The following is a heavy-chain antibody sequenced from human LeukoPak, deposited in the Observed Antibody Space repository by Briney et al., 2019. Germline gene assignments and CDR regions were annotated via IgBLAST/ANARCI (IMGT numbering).Heavy chain of an antibody. CDR1: GGTFSSYA. Sequence: ASVKVSCKASGGTFSSYAISWVRQAPGQGLEWMGGIIPIFGTANYAQKFQGRVTITTDESTSTAYMELSSLRSDDTAVYYCARTTRGPGGYWGQGTLVTVSS. V-gene: IGHV1-69*05. CDR3: ARTTRGPGGY. J-gene: IGHJ4*02. D-gene: IGHD1-1*01. CDR2: IIPIFGTA.